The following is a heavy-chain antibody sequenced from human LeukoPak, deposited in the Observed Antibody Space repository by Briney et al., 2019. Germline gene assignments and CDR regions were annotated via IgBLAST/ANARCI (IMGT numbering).Heavy chain of an antibody. Sequence: KPSETLSLTCTVSGGSISSNSHYWGWIRQPPGTGLEWIANIFHNGNTAYNPSLKRRVTISIDTSQNQLSLRLSSVTAADTAVCYCARVGWGNVAAYPNWLDPWGQGTVVTVSS. CDR3: ARVGWGNVAAYPNWLDP. V-gene: IGHV4-39*07. J-gene: IGHJ5*02. CDR2: IFHNGNT. D-gene: IGHD3-16*01. CDR1: GGSISSNSHY.